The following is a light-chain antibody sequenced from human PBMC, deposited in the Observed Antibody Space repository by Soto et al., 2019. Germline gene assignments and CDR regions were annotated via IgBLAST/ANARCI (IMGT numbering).Light chain of an antibody. J-gene: IGLJ1*01. Sequence: QSVLAQPASGSGSPGQSITLSSTGTNSDVGGYNYVSWYQHHPGKAPKLLIYDVSNRPSGVSNRFSGSKSDNTASLTISGLQPEDEADYYCSSYTTSNTRQIVFGTGTKVTVL. CDR2: DVS. V-gene: IGLV2-14*03. CDR1: NSDVGGYNY. CDR3: SSYTTSNTRQIV.